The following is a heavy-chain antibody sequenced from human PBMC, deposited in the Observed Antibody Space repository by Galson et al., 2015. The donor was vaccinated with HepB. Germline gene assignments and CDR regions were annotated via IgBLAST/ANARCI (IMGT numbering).Heavy chain of an antibody. CDR1: GFTFDDYA. Sequence: SLRLSCAASGFTFDDYAMHWVRQAPGKGLEWVSGISWNSGSIGYADSVKGRFTISRDNAKNSLYLQMNSLRPEDTALYYCAKDRTRAYYDSSGYKDYWGQGTLVTVSS. CDR3: AKDRTRAYYDSSGYKDY. CDR2: ISWNSGSI. V-gene: IGHV3-9*01. D-gene: IGHD3-22*01. J-gene: IGHJ4*02.